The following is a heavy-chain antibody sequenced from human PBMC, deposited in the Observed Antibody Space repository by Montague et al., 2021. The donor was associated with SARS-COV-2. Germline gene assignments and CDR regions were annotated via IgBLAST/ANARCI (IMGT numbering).Heavy chain of an antibody. CDR2: IDWDDDK. Sequence: VKPTQTLTLTCTFSGFSLNTSGMCVSWIRQPPGKALEWLARIDWDDDKYYSTSLKTRLTISKDTSKNQVVLTMTNMDPVDTATYYCARMRMAAAGSPFDIWGQGTMVTVSS. D-gene: IGHD6-13*01. CDR3: ARMRMAAAGSPFDI. V-gene: IGHV2-70*11. J-gene: IGHJ3*02. CDR1: GFSLNTSGMC.